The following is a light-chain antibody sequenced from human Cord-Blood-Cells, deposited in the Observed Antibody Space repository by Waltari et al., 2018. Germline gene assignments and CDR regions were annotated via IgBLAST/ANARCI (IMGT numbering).Light chain of an antibody. Sequence: QSALTQPRSVSGSPGQSVTISCTGTSSDVGGYNYVSWYQQHPGKAPKLVIYDVSKRPSGVPDRFSGSKAGDTASLTISGLQAGDEADYCCCSYAGSYTWVFGGGTKLTVL. CDR2: DVS. CDR1: SSDVGGYNY. J-gene: IGLJ3*02. CDR3: CSYAGSYTWV. V-gene: IGLV2-11*01.